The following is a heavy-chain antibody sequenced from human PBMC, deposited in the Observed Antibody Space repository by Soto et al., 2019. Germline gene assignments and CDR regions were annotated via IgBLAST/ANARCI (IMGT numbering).Heavy chain of an antibody. J-gene: IGHJ4*02. CDR1: GFIFSSFG. CDR2: IWYDGSNT. D-gene: IGHD7-27*01. V-gene: IGHV3-33*01. CDR3: VRDLLGSGGHFDY. Sequence: GGSLRLSCAASGFIFSSFGMHWVRQAPGKGLEWVAHIWYDGSNTYYADSVKGRFTISRDNSRNTLYLQMNSLRAEDTAVYHCVRDLLGSGGHFDYWGQGTPVTV.